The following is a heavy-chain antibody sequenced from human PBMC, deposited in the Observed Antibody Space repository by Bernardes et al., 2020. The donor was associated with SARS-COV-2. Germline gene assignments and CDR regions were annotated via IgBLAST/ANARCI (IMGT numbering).Heavy chain of an antibody. V-gene: IGHV4-4*02. CDR1: RDSISTSRW. CDR2: IYHSGTS. Sequence: SAPLSLTCTVSRDSISTSRWWSWVRQAPGKGPAWIGEIYHSGTSHTNPSLKSRVTISVDKSKNQFSLPLTSVTAADTAIYYCASLSVIMIGEDVWGPGTLVSVSS. D-gene: IGHD3-16*01. J-gene: IGHJ1*01. CDR3: ASLSVIMIGEDV.